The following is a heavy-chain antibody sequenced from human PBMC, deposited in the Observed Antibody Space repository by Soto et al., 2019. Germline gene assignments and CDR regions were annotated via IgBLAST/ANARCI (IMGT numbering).Heavy chain of an antibody. CDR2: IYATGSS. CDR3: VRDGTKTLRDWFDP. CDR1: GASISGFY. D-gene: IGHD1-1*01. Sequence: SETLSLTCTVSGASISGFYWCWVRMSAGKGLEWMGRIYATGSSDYKPAHKRRVMMSVDRSNKQFTLMLLSVTAADTAVYYCVRDGTKTLRDWFDPWGQGILVTVSS. V-gene: IGHV4-4*07. J-gene: IGHJ5*02.